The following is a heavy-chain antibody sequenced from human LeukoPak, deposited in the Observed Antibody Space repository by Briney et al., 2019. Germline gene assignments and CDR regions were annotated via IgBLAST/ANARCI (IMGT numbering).Heavy chain of an antibody. V-gene: IGHV3-30*02. CDR1: GFTFSSYG. D-gene: IGHD5/OR15-5a*01. J-gene: IGHJ6*03. CDR3: ARGGSVSYYYYYYYMDV. CDR2: IRYDGSNK. Sequence: GGSLRLSCAASGFTFSSYGMHWVRQAPGKGLEWVAFIRYDGSNKYYADSEKGRFTISRDNSKNTLYLQMNSLRAEDTAVYYCARGGSVSYYYYYYYMDVWGKGTTVTVSS.